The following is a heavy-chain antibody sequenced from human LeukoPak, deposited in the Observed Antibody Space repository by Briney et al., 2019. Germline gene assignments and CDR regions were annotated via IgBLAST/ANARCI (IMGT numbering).Heavy chain of an antibody. D-gene: IGHD3-22*01. CDR2: ISSSSYI. Sequence: PGGSLRLSCAASGFTFSSYSMNWVRQAPGKGLEWVSSISSSSYIYYADSVKGRFTISRDNAKDSLYLQMNSLRAEDTAVYYRARDRHYYDSSGTYDYWGQGTLVTVSS. CDR1: GFTFSSYS. V-gene: IGHV3-21*01. CDR3: ARDRHYYDSSGTYDY. J-gene: IGHJ4*02.